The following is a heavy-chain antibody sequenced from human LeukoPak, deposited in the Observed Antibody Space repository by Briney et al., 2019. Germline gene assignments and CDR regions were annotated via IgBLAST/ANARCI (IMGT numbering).Heavy chain of an antibody. V-gene: IGHV3-53*01. CDR2: IYSGGST. J-gene: IGHJ4*02. CDR3: ARATASRFDY. D-gene: IGHD4-17*01. CDR1: GFTVSSNY. Sequence: GGSLRLSCAASGFTVSSNYMTWVRQDPGKGLEWVSVIYSGGSTYYADSVKGRFTISRDNSKNTLYLQMNSLRAEDTAVYYCARATASRFDYWGQGTLVTVSS.